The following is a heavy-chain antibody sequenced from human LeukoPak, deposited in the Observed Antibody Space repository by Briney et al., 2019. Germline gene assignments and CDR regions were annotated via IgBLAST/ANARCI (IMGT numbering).Heavy chain of an antibody. CDR1: GFTFSTYA. V-gene: IGHV3-23*01. CDR3: AKDQGIAAAGTGAFDI. Sequence: GGSLRLSCAASGFTFSTYAMSWVRQAAGKGLEWVSLISGSGGGTYCADSVKGRFTISRDNSKNTLYLQLNSLRVEDTAVYYCAKDQGIAAAGTGAFDIWGQGTMVTVSS. CDR2: ISGSGGGT. D-gene: IGHD6-13*01. J-gene: IGHJ3*02.